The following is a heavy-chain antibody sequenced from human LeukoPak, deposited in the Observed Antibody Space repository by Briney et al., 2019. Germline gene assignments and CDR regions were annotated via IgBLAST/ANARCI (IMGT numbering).Heavy chain of an antibody. Sequence: PSETLSLTCTVSGGSISSYYWSWIRQPPGKGLEWIGEINHSGSTNYNPSLKGRVTISVDTSKNQFSLKLSSVTAADTAVYYCARATPKGNFDYWGQGTLVTVSS. CDR1: GGSISSYY. J-gene: IGHJ4*02. CDR2: INHSGST. V-gene: IGHV4-34*01. CDR3: ARATPKGNFDY.